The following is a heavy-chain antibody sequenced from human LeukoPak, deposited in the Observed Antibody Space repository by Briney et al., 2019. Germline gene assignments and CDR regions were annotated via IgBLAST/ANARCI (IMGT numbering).Heavy chain of an antibody. Sequence: SETLSLTCTVSGGSISSYYWSWIRQPPGKGLEWIGYIYYSGSTNYNPSLKSRVTISVDTSKNQFSLKLSSVTAADTAVYYCASGGYSGYAFDHWGQGILVTVSS. V-gene: IGHV4-59*01. CDR2: IYYSGST. J-gene: IGHJ4*02. CDR3: ASGGYSGYAFDH. CDR1: GGSISSYY. D-gene: IGHD5-12*01.